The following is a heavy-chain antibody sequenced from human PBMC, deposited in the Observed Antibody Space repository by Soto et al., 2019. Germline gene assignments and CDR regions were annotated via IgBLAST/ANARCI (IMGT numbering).Heavy chain of an antibody. CDR1: GFTFSTYW. Sequence: PGGSLRLSCAASGFTFSTYWMNWVRQAPGKGLEWVANIKQEGSEKYYVDSVKGRFAISRDNAKDSLFLQMNNLRAEDTAVYYCVRDWSTFWGMDVWGQGTTVTVSS. CDR3: VRDWSTFWGMDV. CDR2: IKQEGSEK. J-gene: IGHJ6*02. V-gene: IGHV3-7*01.